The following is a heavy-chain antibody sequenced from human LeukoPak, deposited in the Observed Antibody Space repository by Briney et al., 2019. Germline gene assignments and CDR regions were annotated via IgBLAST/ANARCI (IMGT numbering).Heavy chain of an antibody. CDR2: FDPEDGET. CDR3: ATEIIVGASFDY. V-gene: IGHV1-24*01. Sequence: ASVKVSCKVPGYTLTELSMHWVRQAPGKGLEWMGGFDPEDGETIYAQKFQGRVTMTEDTSTDTAYMELSSLRSEDTAVYYCATEIIVGASFDYWGQGTLVTVSS. D-gene: IGHD1-26*01. CDR1: GYTLTELS. J-gene: IGHJ4*02.